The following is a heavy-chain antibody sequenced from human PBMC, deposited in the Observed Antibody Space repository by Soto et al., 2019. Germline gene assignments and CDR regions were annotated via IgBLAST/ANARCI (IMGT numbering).Heavy chain of an antibody. Sequence: GGSLRLSCATSGFTFSSHSMHWFRQSPGKGLEWVAVTSSDGGIQFYADSVKGRFTISRDNSKNTLYLQMNSLRPEDTAVYYCVKVSTFYDILTGYYSTNFFDPWGQGTLVTVSS. D-gene: IGHD3-9*01. J-gene: IGHJ5*02. CDR2: TSSDGGIQ. CDR3: VKVSTFYDILTGYYSTNFFDP. CDR1: GFTFSSHS. V-gene: IGHV3-30*14.